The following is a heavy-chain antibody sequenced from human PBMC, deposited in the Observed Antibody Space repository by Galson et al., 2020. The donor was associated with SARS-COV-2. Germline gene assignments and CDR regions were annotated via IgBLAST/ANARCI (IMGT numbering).Heavy chain of an antibody. V-gene: IGHV1-69*13. J-gene: IGHJ3*02. Sequence: SVKVSCKTSGVTFSSYAISWVLQAPGQGLEWMGGIIPIFNTANYAQKFQGRVTITADDSTTTVYMELSSLRSEDTAVYYCARVAMKNFHESSGYARLYVSAFDIWGRGTLVTVSS. CDR1: GVTFSSYA. CDR3: ARVAMKNFHESSGYARLYVSAFDI. D-gene: IGHD3-22*01. CDR2: IIPIFNTA.